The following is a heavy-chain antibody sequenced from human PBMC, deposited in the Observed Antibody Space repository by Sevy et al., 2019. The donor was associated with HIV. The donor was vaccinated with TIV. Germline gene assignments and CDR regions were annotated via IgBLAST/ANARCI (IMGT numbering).Heavy chain of an antibody. CDR3: ARATRELPWFREPPKENWFDP. D-gene: IGHD3-10*01. V-gene: IGHV3-7*03. CDR1: GFTFSSYW. Sequence: GGSLRLSCAASGFTFSSYWMSWIRRAPGKGLEWVASPKQDGSEKDYVDSVKGRFTISRDNAKNSLYLQMNSLRAEDTAVYYCARATRELPWFREPPKENWFDPWGQGTLVTVSS. CDR2: PKQDGSEK. J-gene: IGHJ5*02.